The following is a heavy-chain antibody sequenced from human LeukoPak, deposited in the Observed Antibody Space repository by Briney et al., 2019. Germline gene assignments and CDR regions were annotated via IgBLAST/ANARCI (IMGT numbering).Heavy chain of an antibody. Sequence: AAVKVSCKSSGYTFTCYYMHWVRQAPGQGLEWMGWINPNSGGTNYAQKSQGRVTMTRDTSISTAYMELGRLRSDDTAVYYCARASMVRGVIDAFDIWGQGTMVTVSS. D-gene: IGHD3-10*01. CDR3: ARASMVRGVIDAFDI. V-gene: IGHV1-2*02. CDR2: INPNSGGT. CDR1: GYTFTCYY. J-gene: IGHJ3*02.